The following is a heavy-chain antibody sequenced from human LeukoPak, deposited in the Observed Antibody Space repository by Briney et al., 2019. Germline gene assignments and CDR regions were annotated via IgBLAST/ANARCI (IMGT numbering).Heavy chain of an antibody. Sequence: ASVKVSCKASGYTFTSYGISWVRQAPGQGLEWMGWISAYNGNTNYAQKLQGRVTMTTDTSTSTVYMELRSLRSDDTAVYYCAGDPTIAVAGPGYWGQGTLVTVPS. CDR3: AGDPTIAVAGPGY. CDR1: GYTFTSYG. J-gene: IGHJ4*02. D-gene: IGHD6-19*01. V-gene: IGHV1-18*01. CDR2: ISAYNGNT.